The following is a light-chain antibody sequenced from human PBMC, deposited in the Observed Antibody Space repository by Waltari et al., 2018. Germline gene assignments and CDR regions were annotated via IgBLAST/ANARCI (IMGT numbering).Light chain of an antibody. CDR3: SSYTSSSTWL. J-gene: IGLJ3*02. V-gene: IGLV2-14*01. CDR2: DVT. Sequence: QSALTQPAPVSGSPGQSITISCTGTSSDVGSYNYVSWYQQHPAKAPKLMIYDVTKRPSGVSNRFSGSKSGNTASLTISGLQAEDEADYYCSSYTSSSTWLFGGGTKLTVL. CDR1: SSDVGSYNY.